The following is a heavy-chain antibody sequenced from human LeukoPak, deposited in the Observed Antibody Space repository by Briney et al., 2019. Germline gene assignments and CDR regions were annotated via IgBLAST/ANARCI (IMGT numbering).Heavy chain of an antibody. CDR2: INHSGST. CDR1: GGSFSGYY. V-gene: IGHV4-34*01. Sequence: SETLSLTCAVYGGSFSGYYWSWIRQPPGKGLEWIGEINHSGSTNYNPSLKSRVIMSVDTSKNQFFLKLSSVTAADTAVYYCARNRADGSGTYYEKNPLHFDSWGQGTLVTVSS. J-gene: IGHJ4*02. D-gene: IGHD3-10*01. CDR3: ARNRADGSGTYYEKNPLHFDS.